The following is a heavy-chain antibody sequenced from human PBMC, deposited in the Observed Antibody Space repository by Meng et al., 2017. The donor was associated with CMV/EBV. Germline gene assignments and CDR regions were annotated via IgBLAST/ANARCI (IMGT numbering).Heavy chain of an antibody. CDR1: GFTFSSYR. CDR2: IKQDGSEK. J-gene: IGHJ4*02. D-gene: IGHD6-19*01. V-gene: IGHV3-7*01. CDR3: ARGIAVAGTSAD. Sequence: GGSLRLSCAASGFTFSSYRMSWVRQAPGKGLEWVANIKQDGSEKYYVDSVKGRFTISRDNAKNSLYLQMNSLRAEDTAVYYCARGIAVAGTSADWGQGTLVTVSS.